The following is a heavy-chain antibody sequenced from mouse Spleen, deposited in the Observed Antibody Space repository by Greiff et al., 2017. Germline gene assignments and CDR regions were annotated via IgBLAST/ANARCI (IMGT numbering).Heavy chain of an antibody. V-gene: IGHV5-17*02. Sequence: EVQVVESGGGLVQPGGSRKLSCAASGFTFSSYGMHWVRQAPEKGLEWVAYISSGSSTIYYADTVKGRFTISRDKPKNTLFLQMTSLRSEDTAMYYCARSGLTGTYWFAYWGQGTLVTVSA. CDR3: ARSGLTGTYWFAY. CDR1: GFTFSSYG. CDR2: ISSGSSTI. J-gene: IGHJ3*01. D-gene: IGHD4-1*01.